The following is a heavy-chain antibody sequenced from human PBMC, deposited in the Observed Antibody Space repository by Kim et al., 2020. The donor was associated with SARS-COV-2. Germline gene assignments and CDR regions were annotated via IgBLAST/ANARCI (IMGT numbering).Heavy chain of an antibody. Sequence: GGSLRLSCEGSGFTFDDYAMHWVRQGPGKGLEWVSGIDWNSGNIGYADSVKGRFTISRDNGKNSLYLQMNRLRPEDTALYYCAKDPRARFGSVNNWLDPWGQGTLVTVSS. V-gene: IGHV3-9*01. D-gene: IGHD6-19*01. J-gene: IGHJ5*02. CDR1: GFTFDDYA. CDR3: AKDPRARFGSVNNWLDP. CDR2: IDWNSGNI.